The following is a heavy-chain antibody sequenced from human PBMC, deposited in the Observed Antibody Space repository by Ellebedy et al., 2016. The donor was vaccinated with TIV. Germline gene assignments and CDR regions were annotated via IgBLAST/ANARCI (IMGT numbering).Heavy chain of an antibody. V-gene: IGHV4-39*07. Sequence: SETLSLXXTVSGGSVSSSSYYWGWIRQPPGKGLEWIGTIYYSGSTYYNLSLKSRITVSVDTSKNEVSLQLTSATAADTAVYFCARGRAHSVGFFYYGMDVWGQGTTVTVSS. CDR1: GGSVSSSSYY. CDR3: ARGRAHSVGFFYYGMDV. CDR2: IYYSGST. J-gene: IGHJ6*02. D-gene: IGHD3-3*01.